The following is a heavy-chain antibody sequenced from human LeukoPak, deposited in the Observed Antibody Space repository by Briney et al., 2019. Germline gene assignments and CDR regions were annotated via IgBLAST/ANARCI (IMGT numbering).Heavy chain of an antibody. CDR3: AADTSGYRIFNY. Sequence: SETLSLTCTVSGGSISRGGYCWSWIRQHPGKSLEWIGYIDYSGSTFYNPSLKSRLTMSIDTSKNQFSLKLSPVTAADTAAYYCAADTSGYRIFNYWGQGTLVTVSS. CDR2: IDYSGST. CDR1: GGSISRGGYC. D-gene: IGHD3-22*01. J-gene: IGHJ4*02. V-gene: IGHV4-31*03.